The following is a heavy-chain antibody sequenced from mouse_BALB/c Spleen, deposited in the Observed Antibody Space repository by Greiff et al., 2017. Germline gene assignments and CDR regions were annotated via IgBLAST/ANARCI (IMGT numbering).Heavy chain of an antibody. CDR2: ISSGGSYT. J-gene: IGHJ2*02. V-gene: IGHV5-9-4*01. Sequence: EVQVVEPGGGLVKPGGSLKLSCAASGYSFSSYAMSWVRQSPVKRLEWVAEISSGGSYTYYPDTVTGRFTVSRDNATNTLYLEMSSLRSEDTAMYYCARCHHYYYIDDWGQGTSLTVSS. D-gene: IGHD1-2*01. CDR1: GYSFSSYA. CDR3: ARCHHYYYIDD.